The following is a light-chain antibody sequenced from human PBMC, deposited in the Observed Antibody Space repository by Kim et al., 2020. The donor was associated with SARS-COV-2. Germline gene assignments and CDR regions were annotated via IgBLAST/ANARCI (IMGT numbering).Light chain of an antibody. CDR2: DVS. CDR3: CSYAGSYTWV. J-gene: IGLJ3*02. CDR1: SSDVGGYNY. V-gene: IGLV2-11*01. Sequence: GQSFTISCTGTSSDVGGYNYVSWYQQHPRKAPKLMIYDVSERPSGVPDRFSGSKSDNTASLTISGLQAEDEADYYCCSYAGSYTWVFGGGTQLTVL.